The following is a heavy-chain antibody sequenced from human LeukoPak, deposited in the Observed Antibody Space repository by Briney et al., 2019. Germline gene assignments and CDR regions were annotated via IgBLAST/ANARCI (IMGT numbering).Heavy chain of an antibody. D-gene: IGHD5-18*01. V-gene: IGHV3-30*02. CDR3: ARSSRGYNYGPYYFDY. CDR1: GFTFSSCG. CDR2: IRYDGSNK. Sequence: PGGSLRLSCGASGFTFSSCGMHWVRQAPGEGLEWVAFIRYDGSNKYYADSVKGRFTISRDNSKNTLYLQMNSLRAEDTAVYYCARSSRGYNYGPYYFDYWGQGTLVTVSS. J-gene: IGHJ4*02.